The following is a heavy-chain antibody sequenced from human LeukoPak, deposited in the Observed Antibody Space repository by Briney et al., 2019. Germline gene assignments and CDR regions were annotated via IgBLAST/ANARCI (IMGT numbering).Heavy chain of an antibody. D-gene: IGHD3-3*01. CDR1: GGTFSSYA. CDR2: IIPIFGTA. V-gene: IGHV1-69*05. J-gene: IGHJ3*02. CDR3: ARGGFLEWLLNDAFDI. Sequence: SVKVSCKASGGTFSSYAISWLRQAPGQGLEWMGRIIPIFGTANYAQKFQGRVTITTDESTSTAYMELSSLRSEDTAVYYCARGGFLEWLLNDAFDIWGQGTMVTVSS.